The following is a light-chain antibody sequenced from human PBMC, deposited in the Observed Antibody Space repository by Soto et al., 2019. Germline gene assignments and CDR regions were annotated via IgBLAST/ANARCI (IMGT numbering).Light chain of an antibody. Sequence: DIQMTQSPSTVSASVGDRVTITCRARRTISIWLAWYQQKPGKAPKLLIYDASILESGVPSRFSGSGSGTEFTLTISSLQPDDFATYYCQQYNSYRTFGQGTKVDIK. CDR3: QQYNSYRT. J-gene: IGKJ1*01. CDR1: RTISIW. CDR2: DAS. V-gene: IGKV1-5*01.